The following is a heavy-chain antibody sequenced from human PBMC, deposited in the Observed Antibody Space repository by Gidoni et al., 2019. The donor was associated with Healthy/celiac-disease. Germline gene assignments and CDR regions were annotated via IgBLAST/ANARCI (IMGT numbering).Heavy chain of an antibody. J-gene: IGHJ4*02. CDR3: TTELVVIDGLDY. D-gene: IGHD3-22*01. Sequence: FTISRDDSKNTLYLQMNSLKTEDTAVYYCTTELVVIDGLDYWGQGTLVTVSS. V-gene: IGHV3-15*01.